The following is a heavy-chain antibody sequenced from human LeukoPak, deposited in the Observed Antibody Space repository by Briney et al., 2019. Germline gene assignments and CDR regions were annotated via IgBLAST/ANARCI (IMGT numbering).Heavy chain of an antibody. D-gene: IGHD6-13*01. CDR1: GGSISSYY. Sequence: PSETLSLTCTVSGGSISSYYWSWIRQPPGKGLEWIGYIYYSGSTNYNPSLKSRVTISVDTSKNQFSLKLSSVTAADTAVYYCARRGRSGYSSSWELDYWGQGTLVTVSS. CDR2: IYYSGST. CDR3: ARRGRSGYSSSWELDY. J-gene: IGHJ4*02. V-gene: IGHV4-59*08.